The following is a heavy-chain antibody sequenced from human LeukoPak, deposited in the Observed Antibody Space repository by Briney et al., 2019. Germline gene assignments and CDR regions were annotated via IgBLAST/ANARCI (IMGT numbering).Heavy chain of an antibody. CDR2: ISSSGSTI. Sequence: GWSLRLSCAASGLTFSSYEMNEVRQAPSKGLDWVSYISSSGSTIYYADSVKGRFTISRDNAKNSLSLQMNSLRAEDTAVYYCARPADHYYYGMDVWGQGTTVTVSS. V-gene: IGHV3-48*03. J-gene: IGHJ6*02. CDR3: ARPADHYYYGMDV. CDR1: GLTFSSYE.